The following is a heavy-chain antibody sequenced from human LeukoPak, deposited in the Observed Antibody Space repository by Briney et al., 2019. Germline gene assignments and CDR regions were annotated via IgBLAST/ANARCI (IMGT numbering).Heavy chain of an antibody. Sequence: GGSLRLSCAASGFTFSSNYMSWVRQAPGKGLEWVSVIYSGGSTYYADSVKGRFTISRDNSKNTLYLQITSLRAEDTGVYYCAKDHLPGIVVADRDYWGQGTLVTVSS. CDR3: AKDHLPGIVVADRDY. J-gene: IGHJ4*02. CDR2: IYSGGST. D-gene: IGHD6-19*01. V-gene: IGHV3-53*01. CDR1: GFTFSSNY.